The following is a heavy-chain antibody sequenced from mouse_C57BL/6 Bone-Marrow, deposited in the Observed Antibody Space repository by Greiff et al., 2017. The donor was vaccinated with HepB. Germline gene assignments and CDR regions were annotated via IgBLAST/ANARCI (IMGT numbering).Heavy chain of an antibody. J-gene: IGHJ1*03. D-gene: IGHD1-1*01. Sequence: ESGAELARPGASVKLSCKASGYTFTSYGISWVKQRTGQGLEWIGEIYPRSGNTYYNEKFKGKATLTADKSSSTAYMELRSLTSEDSAVYFCARGDYYGSSGDWYFDVWGTGTTVTVSS. CDR2: IYPRSGNT. CDR1: GYTFTSYG. CDR3: ARGDYYGSSGDWYFDV. V-gene: IGHV1-81*01.